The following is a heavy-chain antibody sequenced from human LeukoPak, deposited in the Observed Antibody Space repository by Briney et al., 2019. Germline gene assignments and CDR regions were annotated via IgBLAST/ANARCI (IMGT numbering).Heavy chain of an antibody. Sequence: SVKVSCKASGGTFSSYATSWVRQAPGQGLEWMGGIIPIFGTANYAQKFQGRVTITADESTSTAYMELSSLRSEDTAVYYCARNAVPDRPFSGMDVWGKGTTVTVSS. CDR2: IIPIFGTA. CDR3: ARNAVPDRPFSGMDV. V-gene: IGHV1-69*13. CDR1: GGTFSSYA. J-gene: IGHJ6*04. D-gene: IGHD2-2*01.